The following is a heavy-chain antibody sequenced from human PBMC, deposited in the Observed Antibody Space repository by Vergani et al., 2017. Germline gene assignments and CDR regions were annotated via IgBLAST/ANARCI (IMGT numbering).Heavy chain of an antibody. CDR2: IDHTGRP. V-gene: IGHV4-34*01. J-gene: IGHJ6*03. Sequence: QVQLQQWGGGLLKPSETLSLTCVVNGGSFTSYHWTWIRQSPGAGLEWVGDIDHTGRPDYNPTVKSRRTMSVDKSRNQFSLTLNSVTATDTAIYFCARVNTETDGHLYYYYYRDVWGRGTAVTVS. CDR3: ARVNTETDGHLYYYYYRDV. CDR1: GGSFTSYH. D-gene: IGHD4-11*01.